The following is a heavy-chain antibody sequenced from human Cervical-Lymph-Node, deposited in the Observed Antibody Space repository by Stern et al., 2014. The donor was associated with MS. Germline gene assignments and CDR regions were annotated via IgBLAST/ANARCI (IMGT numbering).Heavy chain of an antibody. Sequence: EVQLVESGGGLVQPGGSLRLSCTASGFTVSGHYMSWVRQAPGQGLEWVSVIYSGGSTYYADSVKGRFTISRDNSKNTLYLQMNSLRAEDTAVYYCAKIPGIVGARGFYWGQGTLVTVSS. V-gene: IGHV3-66*01. J-gene: IGHJ4*02. D-gene: IGHD1-26*01. CDR3: AKIPGIVGARGFY. CDR2: IYSGGST. CDR1: GFTVSGHY.